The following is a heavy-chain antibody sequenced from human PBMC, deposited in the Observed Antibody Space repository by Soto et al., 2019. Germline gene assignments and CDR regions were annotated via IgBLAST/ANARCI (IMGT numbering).Heavy chain of an antibody. CDR2: ISSSSSTI. Sequence: PGGSLRLSCAASGFTFRSYSMNWVRQAPGKGLEWVSYISSSSSTIYYTDSVKGRFTISRDNSKNTLYLQMNSLRAEDTAVYYCVPGGYSYGLDYRGQGTLVTVSS. CDR1: GFTFRSYS. V-gene: IGHV3-48*01. CDR3: VPGGYSYGLDY. D-gene: IGHD5-18*01. J-gene: IGHJ4*02.